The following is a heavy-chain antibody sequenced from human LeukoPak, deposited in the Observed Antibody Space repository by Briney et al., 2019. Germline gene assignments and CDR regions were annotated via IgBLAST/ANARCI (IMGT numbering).Heavy chain of an antibody. Sequence: SETLSLTCTVSGGSISSYFWSWVRQPPGKGLEWVGYIFFSGGTTYNPSPQSRVTLSVDTSKNQFSLKLSSVTAADTAVYYCARGSRGIAARPEDYWGQGTLVTVSS. CDR1: GGSISSYF. D-gene: IGHD6-6*01. J-gene: IGHJ4*02. V-gene: IGHV4-59*01. CDR2: IFFSGGT. CDR3: ARGSRGIAARPEDY.